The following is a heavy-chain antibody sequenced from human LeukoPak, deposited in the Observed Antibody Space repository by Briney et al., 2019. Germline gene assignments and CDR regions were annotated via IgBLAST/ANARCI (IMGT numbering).Heavy chain of an antibody. CDR2: ISYDGSNK. Sequence: GXSLRLSCAASGFTFSNYAMHWVRQAPGKGLEWVAVISYDGSNKYYIDSVKGRATISRDNSKNTLYLQMNSLRAEDTAVFYCARETIVSSSLDYWGQGTLVTVSS. CDR3: ARETIVSSSLDY. V-gene: IGHV3-30-3*01. CDR1: GFTFSNYA. D-gene: IGHD3-16*02. J-gene: IGHJ4*02.